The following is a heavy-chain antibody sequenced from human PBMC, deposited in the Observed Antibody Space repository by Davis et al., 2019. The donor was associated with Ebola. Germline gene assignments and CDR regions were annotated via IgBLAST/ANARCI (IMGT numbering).Heavy chain of an antibody. CDR2: INSYSNT. V-gene: IGHV1-18*04. Sequence: ASVKVSCKASGYTFTSYGISWVRQAPGQGLEWMGWINSYSNTKYAQRLQGRVTMTTDTSTSTAYMELRSLTSDDTAVYYCARGGISGSDPPGIWGQGTLVTVSS. CDR3: ARGGISGSDPPGI. D-gene: IGHD1-26*01. CDR1: GYTFTSYG. J-gene: IGHJ4*02.